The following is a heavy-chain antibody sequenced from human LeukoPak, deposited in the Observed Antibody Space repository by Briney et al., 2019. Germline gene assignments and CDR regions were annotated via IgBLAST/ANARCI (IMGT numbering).Heavy chain of an antibody. CDR3: ARVPATTYFDY. V-gene: IGHV5-51*01. D-gene: IGHD1-26*01. J-gene: IGHJ4*02. Sequence: GESLKISCKGSGYSFTSYWIGWVRQMLGKGLEWMGIIYPGDSDTRYSPSFQGQVTISADKSISIAYLQWSSLKASDTAMYYCARVPATTYFDYWGQGTLVTVSS. CDR1: GYSFTSYW. CDR2: IYPGDSDT.